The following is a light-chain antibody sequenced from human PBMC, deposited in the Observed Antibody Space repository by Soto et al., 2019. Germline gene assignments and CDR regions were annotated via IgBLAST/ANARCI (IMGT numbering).Light chain of an antibody. CDR1: QSVGSN. CDR3: QQYKSWRT. Sequence: EIVMTQSPATLSVSPGERATLSCRASQSVGSNLAWYQQKPGQAPRLLIYGTSTRATGIPARFSGSGSGTEFTLTRSSLQSEDFAVYYCQQYKSWRTFGQGTKLEIK. V-gene: IGKV3-15*01. CDR2: GTS. J-gene: IGKJ2*01.